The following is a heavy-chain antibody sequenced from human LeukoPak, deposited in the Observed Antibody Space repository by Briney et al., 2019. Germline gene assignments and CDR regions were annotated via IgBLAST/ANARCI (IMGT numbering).Heavy chain of an antibody. CDR1: GFTFSSFD. CDR3: ARGPPRGKYYYMDV. D-gene: IGHD1-1*01. J-gene: IGHJ6*03. Sequence: GGSLRLSCAASGFTFSSFDMHWVRQPTGQGLDWVSTIGTASDTYYPGSVEGRFTLSRDNAKNSLYLQMNSLTAGDTAVYYCARGPPRGKYYYMDVWGKGTTVTVSS. V-gene: IGHV3-13*01. CDR2: IGTASDT.